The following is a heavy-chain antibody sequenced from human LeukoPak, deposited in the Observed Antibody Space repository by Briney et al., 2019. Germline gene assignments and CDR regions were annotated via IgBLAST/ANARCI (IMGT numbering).Heavy chain of an antibody. Sequence: PGESLRLSCAASGFTFGTYAMSWVRQAPGKGLEWVSAISGSGGSTYYADSVKGRFTISRDNSKNTLYLQMNSLRAEDTAVYYCAKYGILEWLGAFDIWGQGTMVTVSS. CDR2: ISGSGGST. J-gene: IGHJ3*02. CDR3: AKYGILEWLGAFDI. V-gene: IGHV3-23*01. CDR1: GFTFGTYA. D-gene: IGHD3-3*01.